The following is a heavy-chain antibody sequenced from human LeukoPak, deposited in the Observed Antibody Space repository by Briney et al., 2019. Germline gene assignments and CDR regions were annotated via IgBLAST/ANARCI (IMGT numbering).Heavy chain of an antibody. CDR2: INPNSGGT. CDR3: ARDLVVGSRAARYFDL. V-gene: IGHV1-2*02. D-gene: IGHD2-2*01. Sequence: ASVKVSCKASGYTFTGYYMHWVRQAPGQGLEWMGWINPNSGGTNYAQKFQGRVTMTRDTSISTAYMELSRLRSEDAAVYYCARDLVVGSRAARYFDLWGRGTLLTVSS. CDR1: GYTFTGYY. J-gene: IGHJ2*01.